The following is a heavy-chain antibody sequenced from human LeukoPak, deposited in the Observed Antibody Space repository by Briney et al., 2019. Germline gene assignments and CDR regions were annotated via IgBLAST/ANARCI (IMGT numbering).Heavy chain of an antibody. CDR3: ARVYCSSTSCYLSWFDP. Sequence: SETLSLTCTVSGGSISSYYWSWIRQPPRKGLEWIGYIYYSGSTNYNPSLKSRVTISVDTSKNQFSLKLSSVTAADTAVYYCARVYCSSTSCYLSWFDPWGQGTLVTVSS. J-gene: IGHJ5*02. CDR1: GGSISSYY. D-gene: IGHD2-2*01. CDR2: IYYSGST. V-gene: IGHV4-59*01.